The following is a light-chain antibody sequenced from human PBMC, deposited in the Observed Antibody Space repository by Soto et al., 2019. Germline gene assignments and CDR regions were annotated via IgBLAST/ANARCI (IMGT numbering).Light chain of an antibody. CDR1: SSNIGAGYD. Sequence: QSMVTQPPSASGALGQRVTISCTGSSSNIGAGYDVHWYQQFPGRAPRLLIFGNNNRPSGVPDRFSGSKSGTSASLDISGLQDDDEADDYCRSFDTRLNSVVFGGGTKLTVL. CDR3: RSFDTRLNSVV. V-gene: IGLV1-40*01. CDR2: GNN. J-gene: IGLJ2*01.